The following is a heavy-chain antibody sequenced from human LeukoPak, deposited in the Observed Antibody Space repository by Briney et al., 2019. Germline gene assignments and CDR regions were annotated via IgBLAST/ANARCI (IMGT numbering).Heavy chain of an antibody. J-gene: IGHJ4*02. CDR1: GFTFSSYS. D-gene: IGHD6-6*01. V-gene: IGHV3-48*02. Sequence: GGSLRLSCAASGFTFSSYSMNWFRKAPGKGLEWVSYISSSSSTKYHADSVRGRFTISRDNAKNSLYLQMNSLRDEDTAVYYCAREYSSSSGKALDYWGQGTLVTVSS. CDR2: ISSSSSTK. CDR3: AREYSSSSGKALDY.